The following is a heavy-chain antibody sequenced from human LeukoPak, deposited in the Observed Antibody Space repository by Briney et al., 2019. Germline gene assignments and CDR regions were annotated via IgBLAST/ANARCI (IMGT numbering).Heavy chain of an antibody. J-gene: IGHJ4*02. CDR2: IYYSGST. CDR3: ARHKSSSWPLDY. V-gene: IGHV4-39*01. D-gene: IGHD6-13*01. Sequence: SETLSLTCTVSGGSISSSSYYWGWIRQPPGKGLEWIGSIYYSGSTYYNPSLKSRVTISVDTSKNQFSLKLSSVTAADTAVYYCARHKSSSWPLDYWGQGTLVTVSS. CDR1: GGSISSSSYY.